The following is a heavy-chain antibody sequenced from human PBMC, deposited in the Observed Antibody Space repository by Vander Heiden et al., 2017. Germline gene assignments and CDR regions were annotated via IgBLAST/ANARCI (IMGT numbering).Heavy chain of an antibody. CDR2: IYWNDDK. V-gene: IGHV2-5*01. J-gene: IGHJ3*02. D-gene: IGHD3-22*01. CDR1: GFSLSTSGVG. CDR3: AVAMRGGVSLDAFDI. Sequence: QITLKESGPTLVKPTQTLTLTCTFSGFSLSTSGVGVGWIRHPPGKALEWLALIYWNDDKRYSPSRKSRLTITKDTSKNQVVITMTNMETVDTATYYCAVAMRGGVSLDAFDIWGQGTMVTVSS.